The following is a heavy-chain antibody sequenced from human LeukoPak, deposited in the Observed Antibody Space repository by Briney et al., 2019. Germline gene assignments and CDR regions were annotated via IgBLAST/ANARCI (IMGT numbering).Heavy chain of an antibody. CDR2: ISSSSSYI. D-gene: IGHD1-20*01. V-gene: IGHV3-21*01. J-gene: IGHJ6*02. CDR1: GFTFSSYS. Sequence: GGSLRLSCAASGFTFSSYSMNWVRQAPGKGLEWVSSISSSSSYIYYADSVKGRFTISRDSAKNSLYLQMNSLRAEDTAVYYCARDLGGYNWNDASYYGMDVWGQGTTVTVSS. CDR3: ARDLGGYNWNDASYYGMDV.